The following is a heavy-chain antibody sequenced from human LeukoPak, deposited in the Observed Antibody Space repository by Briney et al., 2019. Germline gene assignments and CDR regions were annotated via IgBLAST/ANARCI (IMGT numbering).Heavy chain of an antibody. V-gene: IGHV1-69*13. Sequence: SVKVSCKASGGTFSSYAISWVRQAPGQGLEWMGGIIPIFGTANYAQKFQGRVTITADESTSTAYMELSSLRSEDTAVYYCARTNLRGVGPYYYGMDVWGQGTTVTVSS. CDR1: GGTFSSYA. CDR2: IIPIFGTA. CDR3: ARTNLRGVGPYYYGMDV. J-gene: IGHJ6*02. D-gene: IGHD3-10*01.